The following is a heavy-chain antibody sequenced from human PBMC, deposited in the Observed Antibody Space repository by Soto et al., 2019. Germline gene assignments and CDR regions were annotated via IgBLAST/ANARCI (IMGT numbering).Heavy chain of an antibody. D-gene: IGHD5-12*01. V-gene: IGHV4-30-2*01. Sequence: SETLSLTCAVSGGSISSGGYSWSWIRQPPGKGLEWIGYIYHSGSTNYNPSLKSRVTISVDTSKNQFSLKLSSVTAADTAVYYCARHRGYSGYDLGPYYFDYWGQGTLVTVSS. CDR1: GGSISSGGYS. J-gene: IGHJ4*02. CDR2: IYHSGST. CDR3: ARHRGYSGYDLGPYYFDY.